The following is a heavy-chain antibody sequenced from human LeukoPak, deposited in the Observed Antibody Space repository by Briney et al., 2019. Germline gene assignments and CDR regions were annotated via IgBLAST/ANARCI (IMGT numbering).Heavy chain of an antibody. V-gene: IGHV3-23*01. J-gene: IGHJ3*02. CDR1: GFTFSSYA. Sequence: GGSLRLSCAASGFTFSSYAMSWVRQAPGKGLEWVSAISGSGGSTYYADSVKGRFTISRDNSKNTLYLQMNSLRAEDTAVYYCARDFLLADAFDIWGQGTMVTVSS. D-gene: IGHD3-3*01. CDR3: ARDFLLADAFDI. CDR2: ISGSGGST.